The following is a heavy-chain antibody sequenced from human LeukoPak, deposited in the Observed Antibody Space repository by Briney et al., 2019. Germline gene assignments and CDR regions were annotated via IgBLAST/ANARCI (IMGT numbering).Heavy chain of an antibody. D-gene: IGHD3-10*01. Sequence: GGSLRLSCAASGFTFSSYSMHWVRQAPGKGLEWVAVISYDGSNKYYADSVKGRFTISRDNSKNTLYLQMNSLRAEDTAVYYCAKDTNMVSWGQGTLVTVSS. CDR1: GFTFSSYS. CDR2: ISYDGSNK. CDR3: AKDTNMVS. J-gene: IGHJ4*02. V-gene: IGHV3-30*18.